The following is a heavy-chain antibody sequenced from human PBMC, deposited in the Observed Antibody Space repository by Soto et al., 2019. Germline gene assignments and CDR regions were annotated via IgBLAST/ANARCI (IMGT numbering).Heavy chain of an antibody. CDR1: GYIFNNYA. V-gene: IGHV1-18*01. J-gene: IGHJ5*02. CDR3: ARDLSSGWFYH. Sequence: QVQLVQSGAEVKKPGASVKVSCKDSGYIFNNYAISWVRQAPGQGLEWMGWMNVYNGHTKYAQKVQGRLTMTTDTCTSTAYMELRNLRSDDTAVYYCARDLSSGWFYHWGQGTLVNVSS. CDR2: MNVYNGHT. D-gene: IGHD6-19*01.